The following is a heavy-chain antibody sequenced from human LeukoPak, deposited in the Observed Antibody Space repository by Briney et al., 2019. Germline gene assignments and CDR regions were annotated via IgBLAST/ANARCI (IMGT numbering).Heavy chain of an antibody. V-gene: IGHV3-33*01. CDR1: GFTFSTYG. Sequence: PGGSLRLSCAAAGFTFSTYGLHWVRQAPGKGLEWVAVIWNDGSVRYYADSVKGRFTISRDNSKNTLYLQMNNLRAEDTAVYYCARASGSYDYWGQGTPVTVSS. D-gene: IGHD1-26*01. CDR2: IWNDGSVR. CDR3: ARASGSYDY. J-gene: IGHJ4*02.